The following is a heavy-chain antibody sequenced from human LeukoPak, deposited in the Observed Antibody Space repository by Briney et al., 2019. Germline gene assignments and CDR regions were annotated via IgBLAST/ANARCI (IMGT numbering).Heavy chain of an antibody. V-gene: IGHV3-15*01. CDR1: GFTFTNAW. Sequence: GGSLRLSCTASGFTFTNAWMNWGPQAPGKGREWVGRIKSKGDGETTDYAAPVKGRFTMSRDDSKATLCLQMNSLKAEDTAVYYCTTDLGLTMIRGVIVYWGQGALVTVSS. J-gene: IGHJ4*02. D-gene: IGHD3-10*01. CDR3: TTDLGLTMIRGVIVY. CDR2: IKSKGDGETT.